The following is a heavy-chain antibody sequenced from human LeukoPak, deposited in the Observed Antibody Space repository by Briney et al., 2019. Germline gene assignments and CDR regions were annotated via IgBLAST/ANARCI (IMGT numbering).Heavy chain of an antibody. CDR3: AKDKAFLAGYFDY. Sequence: GSLRLSFAASGFTFSRHGMHWVRQAPGKGLGWVAFIRYDASDKYYADSVKGRFTTSRNNSKNTLYLQRNSLRPEDTAVYYCAKDKAFLAGYFDYWGQGNLVTVSS. V-gene: IGHV3-30*02. CDR1: GFTFSRHG. J-gene: IGHJ4*02. CDR2: IRYDASDK.